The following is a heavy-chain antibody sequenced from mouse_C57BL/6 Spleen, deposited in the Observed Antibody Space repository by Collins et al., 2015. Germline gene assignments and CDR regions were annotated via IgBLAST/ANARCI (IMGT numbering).Heavy chain of an antibody. D-gene: IGHD2-10*01. J-gene: IGHJ4*01. CDR1: GYSITSDYA. CDR2: ISYSGST. CDR3: ATYYGNYKRGYYAYGL. Sequence: DVQLQESGPGLVKPSQSLSLTCTVTGYSITSDYAWNWIRQFPGNKLEWMGYISYSGSTSYNPSLKSRISITRDTPKNQFFLQLNSVTTEDTATYYCATYYGNYKRGYYAYGLLGSRNLSHRLL. V-gene: IGHV3-2*02.